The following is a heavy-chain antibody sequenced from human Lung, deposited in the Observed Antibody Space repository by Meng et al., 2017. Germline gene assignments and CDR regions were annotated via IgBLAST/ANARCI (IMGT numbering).Heavy chain of an antibody. CDR2: IDPKSDNT. D-gene: IGHD6-13*01. Sequence: QVQLWQSGPEVKKPGALVKVSCKASGYTFAAHWIQWVRQAPGQGLEWMGRIDPKSDNTHYAQKFQGRVTMTRDTSISTAYMELSGLRSDDTAVYYCARDEDISAAGYLLGDFWGQGTLVTVFS. CDR3: ARDEDISAAGYLLGDF. CDR1: GYTFAAHW. V-gene: IGHV1-2*06. J-gene: IGHJ4*02.